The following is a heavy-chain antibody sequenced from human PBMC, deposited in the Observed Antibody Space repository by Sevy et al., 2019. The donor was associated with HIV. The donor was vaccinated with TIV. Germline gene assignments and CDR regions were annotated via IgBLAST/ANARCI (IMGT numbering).Heavy chain of an antibody. CDR2: IYPGDSEI. CDR3: ARQKRSADFLDY. Sequence: GEFLKIPFLALGDSFTSHWIGWGPQSPGKGLGGGGSIYPGDSEITYSPTYQGKVTSSADKSINTAYLQWSSLKASDSAMYYCARQKRSADFLDYWGQGTLVTVSS. CDR1: GDSFTSHW. J-gene: IGHJ4*02. D-gene: IGHD2-21*02. V-gene: IGHV5-51*01.